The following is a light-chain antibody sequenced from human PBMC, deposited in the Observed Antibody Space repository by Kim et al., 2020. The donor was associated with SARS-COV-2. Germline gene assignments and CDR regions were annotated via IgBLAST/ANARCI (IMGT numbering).Light chain of an antibody. Sequence: SPGERATLSCRASHNVNSYVVWYQQKPGQAPRLLIYDASNRATGVPARFSGSGSGTDFTLTISSLEPEDFAVYYCQQRKFWPPLTFGGGTKVDIK. V-gene: IGKV3-11*01. CDR2: DAS. J-gene: IGKJ4*01. CDR3: QQRKFWPPLT. CDR1: HNVNSY.